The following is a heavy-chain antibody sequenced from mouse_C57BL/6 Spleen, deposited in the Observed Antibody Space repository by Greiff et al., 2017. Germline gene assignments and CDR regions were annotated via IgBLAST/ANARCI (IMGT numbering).Heavy chain of an antibody. CDR3: AREMGYYDSYYYAMDK. J-gene: IGHJ4*01. V-gene: IGHV5-4*01. CDR1: GFTFSSYA. D-gene: IGHD2-4*01. Sequence: EVMLVESGGGLVKPGGSLKLSCAASGFTFSSYAMSWVRQTPEKRLEWVATISDGGSYTYYPDNVKSRFTISRDNAKNNLYLQMSHLKSEDTGMYYCAREMGYYDSYYYAMDKWGERDSVTLSS. CDR2: ISDGGSYT.